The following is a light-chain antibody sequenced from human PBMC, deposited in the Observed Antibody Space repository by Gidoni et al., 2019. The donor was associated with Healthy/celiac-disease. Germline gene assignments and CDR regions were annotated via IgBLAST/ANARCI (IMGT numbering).Light chain of an antibody. CDR1: SLRSYY. CDR2: GKN. Sequence: SSELTQDPAVSVALGQPVRITCQGDSLRSYYESWYQQKPGQAPVLVIYGKNNRPSGIPDRFSGSSSGNTASLTIPGAQAEDEADYYCNSRDSSGNHLVFGGGTKLTVL. CDR3: NSRDSSGNHLV. J-gene: IGLJ2*01. V-gene: IGLV3-19*01.